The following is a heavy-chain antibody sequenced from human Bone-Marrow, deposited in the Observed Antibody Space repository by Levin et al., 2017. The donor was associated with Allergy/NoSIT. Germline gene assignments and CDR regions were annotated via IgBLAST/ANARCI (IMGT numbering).Heavy chain of an antibody. J-gene: IGHJ6*02. CDR2: IIPIFGTA. Sequence: SVKVSCKASGGTFSSYAISWVRQAPGQGLEWMGGIIPIFGTANYAQKFQGRVTITADESTSTAYMELSSLRSEDTAVYYCARGYIVPAAVYYYYYGMDVWGQGTTVTVSS. CDR1: GGTFSSYA. V-gene: IGHV1-69*13. D-gene: IGHD2-2*01. CDR3: ARGYIVPAAVYYYYYGMDV.